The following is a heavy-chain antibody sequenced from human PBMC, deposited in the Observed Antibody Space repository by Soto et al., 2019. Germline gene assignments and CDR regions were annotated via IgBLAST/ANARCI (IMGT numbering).Heavy chain of an antibody. CDR2: ISAYNGNT. CDR1: GYTFTSYG. J-gene: IGHJ4*02. Sequence: QVQLVQSGAEVKKPGASVKVSCKASGYTFTSYGISWVRQAPGQGLEWMGWISAYNGNTNDAQKLQGRDTMTTDTSTSTAYMELRSLRSDDTAVYYCARSPYSSGWYGGRWGDHWGQGTLVTVSS. V-gene: IGHV1-18*01. D-gene: IGHD6-19*01. CDR3: ARSPYSSGWYGGRWGDH.